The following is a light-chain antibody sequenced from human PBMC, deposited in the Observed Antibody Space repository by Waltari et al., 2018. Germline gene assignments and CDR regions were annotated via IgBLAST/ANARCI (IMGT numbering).Light chain of an antibody. J-gene: IGLJ3*02. CDR2: ANN. CDR1: SFNIGDNT. CDR3: ATWDDSLGGAV. Sequence: QSVLPQSPSAAATPGQRVSFSCSGSSFNIGDNTVSWNQHLPGAAPKLLIFANNHRPAGVPDRFSASKSGTSASLAISGRQSEDEAVYYCATWDDSLGGAVFGGGTKVTVL. V-gene: IGLV1-44*01.